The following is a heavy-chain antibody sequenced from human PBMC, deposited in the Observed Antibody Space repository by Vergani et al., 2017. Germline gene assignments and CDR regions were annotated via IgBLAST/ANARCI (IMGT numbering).Heavy chain of an antibody. V-gene: IGHV2-5*01. Sequence: QITLKESGPTLVKPTQTLTLTCTFSGFSLSTSGVGVGWIRQPPGKALEWLALIYWNDDKRYSPSLKSRLTITKDTSKNQVVLTMTNMDPVDTATYYCAHSRMYYDILTGYYTNPHLDYWGKGTLVTVSS. CDR2: IYWNDDK. J-gene: IGHJ4*02. CDR3: AHSRMYYDILTGYYTNPHLDY. CDR1: GFSLSTSGVG. D-gene: IGHD3-9*01.